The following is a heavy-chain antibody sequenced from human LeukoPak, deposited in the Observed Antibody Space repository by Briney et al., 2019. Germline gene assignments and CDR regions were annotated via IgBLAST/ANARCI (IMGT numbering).Heavy chain of an antibody. CDR3: ACLTTADAFDI. CDR2: IYDSGST. D-gene: IGHD3-22*01. V-gene: IGHV4-59*01. J-gene: IGHJ3*02. Sequence: SETLSLTCTVSGGSISSYYWSWIRQPPGKGLEWIGYIYDSGSTNYNPSLKSRVTISVDTSKNQFSLKLSSVTAADTAVYYCACLTTADAFDIWGQGTMVTVSS. CDR1: GGSISSYY.